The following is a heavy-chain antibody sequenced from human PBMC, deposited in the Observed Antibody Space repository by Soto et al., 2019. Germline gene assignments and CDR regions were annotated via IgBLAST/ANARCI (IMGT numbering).Heavy chain of an antibody. J-gene: IGHJ4*02. Sequence: QVQLVESGGGVVQPGRSLRLSCAASGFTFSSYGMYWVRQAPGKGLEWVARISYDGSDQFYGDSVKGRFTISRDNSKNTLYLQMNSLRSEDTAVYYCAKHTGADYWGQGTVVTLSA. V-gene: IGHV3-30*18. CDR3: AKHTGADY. CDR1: GFTFSSYG. D-gene: IGHD2-2*02. CDR2: ISYDGSDQ.